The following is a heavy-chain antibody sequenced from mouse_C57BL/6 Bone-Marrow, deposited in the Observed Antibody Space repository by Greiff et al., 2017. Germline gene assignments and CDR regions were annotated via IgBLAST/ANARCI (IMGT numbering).Heavy chain of an antibody. CDR1: GYTFTSYT. CDR3: ARKGGNYYAMDY. V-gene: IGHV1-4*01. CDR2: INPSSGYT. J-gene: IGHJ4*01. D-gene: IGHD2-1*01. Sequence: VKLMESGAELARPGASVKMSCKASGYTFTSYTMHWVKQRPGQGLEWIGYINPSSGYTKYNQKFKDKATLTADKSSITAYMQLSSLTSEDSAVYYCARKGGNYYAMDYWGQGTSVTVSS.